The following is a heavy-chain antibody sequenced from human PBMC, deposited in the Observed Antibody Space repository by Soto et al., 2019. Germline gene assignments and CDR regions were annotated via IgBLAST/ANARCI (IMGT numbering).Heavy chain of an antibody. CDR3: ATEATLAY. CDR1: GFIFSNYN. J-gene: IGHJ4*02. Sequence: GGSLRLSCAASGFIFSNYNMNWVRQAPGKGLEWISYISGSSSTIYYADSVKDRFTISRDNAKNSLYLQMNSLRDEDTAVYYCATEATLAYWGLGTLVTVSS. D-gene: IGHD1-26*01. V-gene: IGHV3-48*02. CDR2: ISGSSSTI.